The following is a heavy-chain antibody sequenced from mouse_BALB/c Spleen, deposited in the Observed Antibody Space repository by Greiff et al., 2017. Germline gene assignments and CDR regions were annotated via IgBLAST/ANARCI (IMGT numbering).Heavy chain of an antibody. CDR2: ISDGGSYT. V-gene: IGHV5-4*02. CDR1: GFTFSDYY. CDR3: ARDGGYGVDY. J-gene: IGHJ4*01. Sequence: EVKLVESGGGLVQPGGSLKLSCAASGFTFSDYYMHWVRQTPEKRLEWVATISDGGSYTYYPDSVKGRFTISRDNAKNNLYLQMSSLKSEDTAMYYCARDGGYGVDYWGQGTSVTVSS. D-gene: IGHD1-1*02.